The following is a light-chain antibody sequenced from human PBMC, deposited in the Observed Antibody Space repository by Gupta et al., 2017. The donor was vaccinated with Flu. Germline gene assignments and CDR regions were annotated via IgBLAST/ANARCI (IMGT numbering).Light chain of an antibody. CDR2: NNS. J-gene: IGLJ3*02. Sequence: SSNIGRNVVSWYQHVQGRAPKLLIYNNSQRPSGVPDRFSGSKSGTSASLAISGLQSEDEADYYCAAWDDSLNGLWVFGGGTQLTVL. CDR1: SSNIGRNV. CDR3: AAWDDSLNGLWV. V-gene: IGLV1-44*01.